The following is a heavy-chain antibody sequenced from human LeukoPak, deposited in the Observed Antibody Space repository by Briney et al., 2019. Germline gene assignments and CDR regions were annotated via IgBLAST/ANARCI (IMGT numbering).Heavy chain of an antibody. Sequence: SETLSLTCTVSGGSISSYYWSWIRQPPGKGLEWIGYIYYSGSTNYNPSLKSRVTISVDTSKNQFSLKLSSVTAADTAVYYCARAALLWFGEPGSFDYWGQGTLVTVSS. CDR2: IYYSGST. CDR3: ARAALLWFGEPGSFDY. J-gene: IGHJ4*02. D-gene: IGHD3-10*01. V-gene: IGHV4-59*01. CDR1: GGSISSYY.